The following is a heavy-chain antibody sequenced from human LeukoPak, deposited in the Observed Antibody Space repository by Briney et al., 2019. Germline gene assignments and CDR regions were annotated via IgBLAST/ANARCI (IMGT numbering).Heavy chain of an antibody. CDR3: ARGGYHYDSSGYYVDAFDI. V-gene: IGHV4-39*07. J-gene: IGHJ3*02. Sequence: SETLSLTCTVSGGSISSSSYYWGWIRQPPGKGLEWIGSIYYSGSTYYNPSLKSRVTISVDTSKNQFSLKLSSVTAADTAVYYCARGGYHYDSSGYYVDAFDIWGQGTMVTLSS. D-gene: IGHD3-22*01. CDR2: IYYSGST. CDR1: GGSISSSSYY.